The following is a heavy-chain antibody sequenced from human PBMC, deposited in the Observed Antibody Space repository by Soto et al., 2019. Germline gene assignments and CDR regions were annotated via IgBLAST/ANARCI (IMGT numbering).Heavy chain of an antibody. V-gene: IGHV3-23*01. CDR3: AKDRITGTTGWFDP. J-gene: IGHJ5*02. D-gene: IGHD1-7*01. CDR1: GFTFSSYA. CDR2: FSGSGGST. Sequence: EVQLLESGGGLVQPGGSLRLSCAASGFTFSSYAMSWVRRAPGKGLEWVSTFSGSGGSTYYADSVKGRFTISRDNSKNTLYLQMNSLRAEDTAIYYCAKDRITGTTGWFDPWGQGTLVTVSS.